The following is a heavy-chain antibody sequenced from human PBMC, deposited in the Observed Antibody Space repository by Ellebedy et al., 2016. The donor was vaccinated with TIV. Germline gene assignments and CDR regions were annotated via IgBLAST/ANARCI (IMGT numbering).Heavy chain of an antibody. D-gene: IGHD3-22*01. CDR2: IWSGGSIE. CDR3: TRDADSSSYYWYFDL. CDR1: GFIVNNYG. J-gene: IGHJ2*01. Sequence: GESLKISCAASGFIVNNYGIHWVRQAPGKGLEWVADIWSGGSIEYYADSVKGRFTISRDISKNTVYLQMNSLRAEDTAVYHCTRDADSSSYYWYFDLWGRGTLVTVSS. V-gene: IGHV3-33*01.